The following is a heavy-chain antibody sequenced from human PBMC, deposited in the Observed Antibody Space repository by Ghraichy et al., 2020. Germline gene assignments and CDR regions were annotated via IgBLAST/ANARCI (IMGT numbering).Heavy chain of an antibody. V-gene: IGHV4-61*01. J-gene: IGHJ6*02. CDR1: GGSVSSGSYY. Sequence: SETLSLTCTVSGGSVSSGSYYWSWIRQPPGKGLEWIGYIYYSGSTNYNPSLKSRVTISVDTSKNQFSLKLSSVTAADTAVYYCARDPDAMDVWGQGTTVTVSS. CDR2: IYYSGST. CDR3: ARDPDAMDV.